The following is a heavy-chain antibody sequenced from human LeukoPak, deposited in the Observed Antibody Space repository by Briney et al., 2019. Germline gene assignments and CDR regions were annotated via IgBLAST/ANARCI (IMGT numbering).Heavy chain of an antibody. CDR2: IYYSGST. CDR3: ARRLSGPLDY. J-gene: IGHJ4*02. V-gene: IGHV4-39*01. D-gene: IGHD3-16*01. CDR1: GGSISSSNYY. Sequence: PSETLSLTCTVSGGSISSSNYYWGWIRQPPGKGLEWIGSIYYSGSTYYNPSLKSRVTISADTSKNQFSLKLSSVTAADAAVYYCARRLSGPLDYWGQGTLVTVSS.